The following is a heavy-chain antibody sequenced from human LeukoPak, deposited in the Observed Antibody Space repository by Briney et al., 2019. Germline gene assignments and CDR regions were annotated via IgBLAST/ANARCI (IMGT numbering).Heavy chain of an antibody. CDR3: ARRGRGYCSSIRCYIPLAS. CDR1: SYYISSGYY. V-gene: IGHV4-38-2*01. CDR2: IYHSGNT. Sequence: SETLSLTCAVSSYYISSGYYWDWIRQPPGNGLEWIGSIYHSGNTYYNPSLKSRVTISADTSKNHFSLRLSSVTAADTAVYYCARRGRGYCSSIRCYIPLASSGQGTLVTVSA. J-gene: IGHJ5*02. D-gene: IGHD2-2*02.